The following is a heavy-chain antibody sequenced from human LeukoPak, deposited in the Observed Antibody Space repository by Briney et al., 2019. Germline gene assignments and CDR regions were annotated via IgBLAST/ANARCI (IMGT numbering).Heavy chain of an antibody. V-gene: IGHV4-59*08. J-gene: IGHJ5*02. D-gene: IGHD3-10*01. CDR3: ARAEGSYYERANWFDP. CDR2: IYYSGST. Sequence: SETLSPTCTVSGGPTSSYYWSWIRQPPGKGLEWIGYIYYSGSTNYNPSLKSRVTISVDTSKNQFSLKLSSVTAADTAMYYCARAEGSYYERANWFDPWGQGTLVTVSS. CDR1: GGPTSSYY.